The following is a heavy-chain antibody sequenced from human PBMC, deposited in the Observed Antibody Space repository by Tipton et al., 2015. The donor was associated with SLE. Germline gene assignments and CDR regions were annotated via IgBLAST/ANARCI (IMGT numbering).Heavy chain of an antibody. CDR3: SRGGPRGFWVIAIQARYFDY. J-gene: IGHJ4*02. Sequence: TLSLTCAVYGGSFSGYYWSWIRQPPGKGLEWIWEINHSGSTNYNPSLKSRVTISVDTSKNQFSLKLSSLAAADTAVYYCSRGGPRGFWVIAIQARYFDYWGQGTLVTVSS. V-gene: IGHV4-34*01. D-gene: IGHD2-21*01. CDR1: GGSFSGYY. CDR2: INHSGST.